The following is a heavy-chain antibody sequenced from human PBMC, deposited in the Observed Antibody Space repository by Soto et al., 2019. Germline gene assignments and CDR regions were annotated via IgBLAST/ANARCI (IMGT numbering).Heavy chain of an antibody. Sequence: PGGSLRLSCAASGFTFSSYGMHWVRQAPGKGPEWVAVIWYDGSNKYYADSVKGRFTISRDNSKNTLYLQMNSLRAEDTAVYYCARDGVAASSLYYYYYMDVWGKGTTVTVSS. V-gene: IGHV3-33*01. CDR1: GFTFSSYG. CDR3: ARDGVAASSLYYYYYMDV. J-gene: IGHJ6*03. D-gene: IGHD6-19*01. CDR2: IWYDGSNK.